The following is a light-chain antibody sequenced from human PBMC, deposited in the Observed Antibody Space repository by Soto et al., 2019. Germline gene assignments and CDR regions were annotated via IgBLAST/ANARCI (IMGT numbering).Light chain of an antibody. V-gene: IGKV3-20*01. CDR1: QSVSSSY. Sequence: EIVLTQSPATMSLSPGERATLSCRASQSVSSSYLAWYQQRPGQAPRLLIFGASYRATGIPDRFSGSGSGTDFTLTISSLGPEDFAVYYCQHYSSSPPEFTFGPGNKVDSK. CDR2: GAS. J-gene: IGKJ3*01. CDR3: QHYSSSPPEFT.